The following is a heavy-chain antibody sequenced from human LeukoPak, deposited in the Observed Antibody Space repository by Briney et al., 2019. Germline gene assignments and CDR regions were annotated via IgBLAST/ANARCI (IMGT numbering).Heavy chain of an antibody. D-gene: IGHD4-11*01. CDR1: GGSISSGSYY. J-gene: IGHJ5*02. CDR2: IYTSGST. V-gene: IGHV4-61*02. Sequence: SQTLSLTCTVSGGSISSGSYYWSWIRQPAGKGLEWIGRIYTSGSTNYNPSLKSRVTISVDTSKNQFSLKLSSVTAADTAVYYRAREGTVTNWFDPWGQGTLVTVSS. CDR3: AREGTVTNWFDP.